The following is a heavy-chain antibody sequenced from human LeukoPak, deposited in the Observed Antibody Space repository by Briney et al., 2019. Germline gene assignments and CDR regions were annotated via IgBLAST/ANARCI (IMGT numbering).Heavy chain of an antibody. D-gene: IGHD4-17*01. CDR1: GFTLSSYG. CDR2: IWYDGNSK. J-gene: IGHJ3*02. Sequence: PRGSLRLSCAASGFTLSSYGMHWVRQAPRKGLEWVAVIWYDGNSKYYADSVKGRFIISRDNSKNTLYLQMNSLRADDTAMYHCARPAGDYARGGFDIWGQGTLVTVSS. CDR3: ARPAGDYARGGFDI. V-gene: IGHV3-33*01.